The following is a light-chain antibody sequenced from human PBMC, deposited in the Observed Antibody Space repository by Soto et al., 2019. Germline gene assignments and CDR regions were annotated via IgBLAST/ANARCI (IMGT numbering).Light chain of an antibody. Sequence: EVVMTQSPATLSVSPGERATLSCRASQSVSSNLVWYQQKPGQAPRLLIYDASTRAPGIPPRFSGRGSGTAFTLTITSLQSEDFALYFCQQCNNWPYTFGPGTKLEIK. V-gene: IGKV3-15*01. CDR2: DAS. CDR1: QSVSSN. CDR3: QQCNNWPYT. J-gene: IGKJ2*01.